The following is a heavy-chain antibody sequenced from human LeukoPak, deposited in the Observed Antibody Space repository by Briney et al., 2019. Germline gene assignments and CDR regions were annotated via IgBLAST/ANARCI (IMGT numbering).Heavy chain of an antibody. CDR2: IDCDDDK. CDR1: GFSLSTSGVR. J-gene: IGHJ4*02. D-gene: IGHD4-17*01. V-gene: IGHV2-70*04. CDR3: ARIPTYGDYAYFYY. Sequence: SGPALVKPKQTLTLTCTFSGFSLSTSGVRVSWIRQPPGMALEWLTRIDCDDDKFYNTSLKTRLTISKDTSKNQVVLTMTNMDPVDTATYYCARIPTYGDYAYFYYWGQGTLVTVSS.